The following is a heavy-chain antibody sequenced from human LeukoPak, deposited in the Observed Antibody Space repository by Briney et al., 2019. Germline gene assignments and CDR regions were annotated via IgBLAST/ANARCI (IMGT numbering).Heavy chain of an antibody. J-gene: IGHJ3*02. CDR1: GGSVSDYY. V-gene: IGHV4-59*02. Sequence: SETLSLTCTISGGSVSDYYWSWIRQSPGKGLEWIGYIYHTGSTSYSPSLKSRVTISADTSQNQFSLKLSSVTAADTAVNYCARTYDSSGYYRSNDAFDIWGQGTMVTVSS. CDR3: ARTYDSSGYYRSNDAFDI. CDR2: IYHTGST. D-gene: IGHD3-22*01.